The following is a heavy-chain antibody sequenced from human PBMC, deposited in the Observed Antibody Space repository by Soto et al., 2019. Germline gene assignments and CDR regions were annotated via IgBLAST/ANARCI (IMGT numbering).Heavy chain of an antibody. CDR1: GVSITSHY. D-gene: IGHD3-16*01. CDR2: IHYSGST. V-gene: IGHV4-59*11. Sequence: SETLSLTCTVSGVSITSHYWTWIRQPPGKGLEWIGNIHYSGSTNYSPSLKGRVIISVDTSENQSSLKLSSVTTADTAVYYCTVGGAGHPFDYWGQGTLVTVS. CDR3: TVGGAGHPFDY. J-gene: IGHJ4*02.